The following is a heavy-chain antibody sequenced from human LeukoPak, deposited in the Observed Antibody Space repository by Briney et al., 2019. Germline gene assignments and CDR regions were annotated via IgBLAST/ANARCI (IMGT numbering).Heavy chain of an antibody. Sequence: GGSLRLSCAASGFTFSDYYMSWIRQAPGKGLEWVSYISDGGNTIYYADSLKGRFTISRDNAKNSLYLQMNSLRAEDTAVYYCARDNGFWTFEYLGQGTLVTVSS. CDR3: ARDNGFWTFEY. J-gene: IGHJ4*02. D-gene: IGHD3/OR15-3a*01. CDR1: GFTFSDYY. CDR2: ISDGGNTI. V-gene: IGHV3-11*04.